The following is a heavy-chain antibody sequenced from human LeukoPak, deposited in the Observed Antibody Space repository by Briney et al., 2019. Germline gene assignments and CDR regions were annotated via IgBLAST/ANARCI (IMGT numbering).Heavy chain of an antibody. Sequence: GRSLRLSCAASGFTFSNYYMSWVRQAPGKGLEWVAHINKDGSEKYYVDSVKGRFTISRDNAKNSLYLQMNSLRVEDTAVYYCARDKVTYWGRGTLVTVSS. J-gene: IGHJ4*02. CDR1: GFTFSNYY. CDR3: ARDKVTY. CDR2: INKDGSEK. V-gene: IGHV3-7*01.